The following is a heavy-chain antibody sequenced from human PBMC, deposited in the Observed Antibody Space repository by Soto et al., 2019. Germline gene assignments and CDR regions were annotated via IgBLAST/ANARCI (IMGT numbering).Heavy chain of an antibody. CDR2: IYYSGST. CDR1: GDSITSSRYY. CDR3: ARQTASTVRQGDFDY. D-gene: IGHD4-4*01. V-gene: IGHV4-39*01. J-gene: IGHJ4*02. Sequence: QLVLQESGPGVVKPSETLSLTCSVSGDSITSSRYYWGWIRQTPQTGLEWIGSIYYSGSTFYNPSLKSRVTVSVDTSKNQFSLKLTSVSAADTSLYFCARQTASTVRQGDFDYWGQGTLVTVSS.